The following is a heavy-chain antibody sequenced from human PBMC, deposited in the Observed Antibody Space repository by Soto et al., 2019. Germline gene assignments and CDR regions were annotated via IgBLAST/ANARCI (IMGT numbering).Heavy chain of an antibody. CDR2: IRTSGSTM. CDR1: GFTFSDYY. D-gene: IGHD3-16*01. V-gene: IGHV3-11*01. J-gene: IGHJ2*01. Sequence: ESGGGLVKPGGSRRLSCAASGFTFSDYYMSWIRQAPGRGLQWVSYIRTSGSTMYYADSVKGRFTVSRDNAKNSLYLRMNRLRAEDTAVYYCARGLWNVDLWGRGTRVTVSS. CDR3: ARGLWNVDL.